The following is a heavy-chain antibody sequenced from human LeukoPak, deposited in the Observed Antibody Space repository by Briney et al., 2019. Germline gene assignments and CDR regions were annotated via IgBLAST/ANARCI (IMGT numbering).Heavy chain of an antibody. D-gene: IGHD4-17*01. CDR1: GFTFSSYA. V-gene: IGHV3-23*01. CDR2: ISGSGGST. Sequence: GGSLRLSCAASGFTFSSYAMSWVRQAPGKGQEWVSAISGSGGSTYYADSVKGRFTISRDNSKNTLYLQMNSLRAEDTAVYYCAKDPRPPMTTVTTRYFDYWGQGTLVTVSS. CDR3: AKDPRPPMTTVTTRYFDY. J-gene: IGHJ4*02.